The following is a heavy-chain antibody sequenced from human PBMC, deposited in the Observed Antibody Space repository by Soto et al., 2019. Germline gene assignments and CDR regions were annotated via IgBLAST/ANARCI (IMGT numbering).Heavy chain of an antibody. CDR3: ARELSSGWYPSWFDP. J-gene: IGHJ5*02. CDR2: ISAYNGNT. CDR1: GYTFTSYD. Sequence: ASVKVSCKASGYTFTSYDISWVRQAPGQGLEWMGWISAYNGNTNYAQKLQGRVTMTTDTSTSTAYMELRSLRSDDTAVYYCARELSSGWYPSWFDPWGQGTLVTVSS. D-gene: IGHD6-19*01. V-gene: IGHV1-18*01.